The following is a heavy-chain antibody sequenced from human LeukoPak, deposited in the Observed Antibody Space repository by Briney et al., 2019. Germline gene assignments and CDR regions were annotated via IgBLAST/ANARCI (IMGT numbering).Heavy chain of an antibody. Sequence: ASVKVSCKASGGTFSSYATSWVRQAPGQGLEWMGRIIPILGIANYAQKFQGRVTITADKSTSTAYMELSSLRSEDTAVYYCARDLFFDSSGYDYWGQGTLVTVSS. CDR1: GGTFSSYA. CDR2: IIPILGIA. J-gene: IGHJ4*02. V-gene: IGHV1-69*04. CDR3: ARDLFFDSSGYDY. D-gene: IGHD3-22*01.